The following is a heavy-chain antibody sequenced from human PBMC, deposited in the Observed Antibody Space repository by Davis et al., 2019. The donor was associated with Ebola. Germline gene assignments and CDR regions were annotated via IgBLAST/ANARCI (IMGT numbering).Heavy chain of an antibody. V-gene: IGHV1-46*01. CDR1: GYTFTSYY. Sequence: ASVKVSCKASGYTFTSYYMHWVRQAPGQGLEWMGIINPSGGSTSYAQKFQGRVTITADESTSTAYMELSSLRSEDTAVYYCARGRFRAVAGIDYWGQGTLVTVSS. CDR2: INPSGGST. J-gene: IGHJ4*02. CDR3: ARGRFRAVAGIDY. D-gene: IGHD6-19*01.